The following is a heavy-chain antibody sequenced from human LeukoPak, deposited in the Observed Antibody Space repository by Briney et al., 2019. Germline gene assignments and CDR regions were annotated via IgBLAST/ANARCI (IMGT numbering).Heavy chain of an antibody. V-gene: IGHV3-30-3*01. CDR3: ANWGSGWYWSFDY. CDR1: GFTFSSYA. D-gene: IGHD6-19*01. Sequence: GGSLRLSCAASGFTFSSYAMHWVRQAPGKGLEWVAVISYDGSNKYYADSVKGRFTISRDNSKNTLYLQMNSLRAEDTAVYYCANWGSGWYWSFDYWGQGTLVTVSS. CDR2: ISYDGSNK. J-gene: IGHJ4*02.